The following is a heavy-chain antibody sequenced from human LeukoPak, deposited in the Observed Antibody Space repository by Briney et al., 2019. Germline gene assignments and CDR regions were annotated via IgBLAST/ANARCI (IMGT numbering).Heavy chain of an antibody. V-gene: IGHV4-59*01. CDR1: GVSISSSY. CDR3: ARGYYDGSGYSNAFDI. D-gene: IGHD3-22*01. Sequence: SETLSLTCSVSGVSISSSYWSWIRQPPGKRLEWIGFIHQNGNTNYNPSLKSRVTMSVDTSKYQFSLQMRSVTAADTAVYYCARGYYDGSGYSNAFDIWGQGTMVAV. CDR2: IHQNGNT. J-gene: IGHJ3*02.